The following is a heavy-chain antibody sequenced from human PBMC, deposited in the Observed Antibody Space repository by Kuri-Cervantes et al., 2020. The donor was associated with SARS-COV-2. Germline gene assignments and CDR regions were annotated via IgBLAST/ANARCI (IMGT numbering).Heavy chain of an antibody. CDR2: VRGKANNYAT. CDR3: TTLIDY. Sequence: GGSLRLSCEVSGFLFSASAIHWVRQASGKGLEWVGRVRGKANNYATAYAASVKGRFTISRDDSKNMAYLQMNSLKTEDTAVYYSTTLIDYWGQGTLVTVSS. J-gene: IGHJ4*02. V-gene: IGHV3-73*01. CDR1: GFLFSASA.